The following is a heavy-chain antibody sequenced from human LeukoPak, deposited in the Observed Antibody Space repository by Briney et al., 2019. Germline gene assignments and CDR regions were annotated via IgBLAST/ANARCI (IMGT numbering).Heavy chain of an antibody. Sequence: PSETLSLTCTVSGGSINSGGYYWRWIRQHPGKGLEWIGYIYYSGSTYYDPSLKSRVTISVDTSKNQFSLKLSSVTAADTAVYYCARGRYGGNFYYWGQGTLVTVSS. CDR1: GGSINSGGYY. J-gene: IGHJ4*02. CDR3: ARGRYGGNFYY. CDR2: IYYSGST. D-gene: IGHD2-21*02. V-gene: IGHV4-31*03.